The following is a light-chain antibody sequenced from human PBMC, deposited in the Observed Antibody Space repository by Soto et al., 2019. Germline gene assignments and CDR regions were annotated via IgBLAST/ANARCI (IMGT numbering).Light chain of an antibody. J-gene: IGKJ5*01. CDR2: DAS. CDR1: QDLTDY. V-gene: IGKV1-33*01. Sequence: ETQMTQSPSALAGSVVDRGTITCHARQDLTDYLNWYQQKPGTATQLLIYDASNLETGVPSRFSGSGSGTDFPFTISSLQPEDIATYYCQQYDNLITFGQGTRLEIK. CDR3: QQYDNLIT.